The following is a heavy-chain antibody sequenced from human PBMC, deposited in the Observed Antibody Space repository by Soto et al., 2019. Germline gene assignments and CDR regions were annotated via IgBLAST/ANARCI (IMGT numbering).Heavy chain of an antibody. V-gene: IGHV3-74*01. J-gene: IGHJ4*02. CDR1: GFTFRSHR. CDR3: ATVFDV. CDR2: IDTDGGGT. D-gene: IGHD4-17*01. Sequence: EVQLVESGGGLVQPGGSLRVSCAASGFTFRSHRIHWVRQAPGKGLEWVSRIDTDGGGTSYADSVKDRFTISTDNAENTVYLQMNGLRVDDTDVYYCATVFDVSGQGTLVTVSS.